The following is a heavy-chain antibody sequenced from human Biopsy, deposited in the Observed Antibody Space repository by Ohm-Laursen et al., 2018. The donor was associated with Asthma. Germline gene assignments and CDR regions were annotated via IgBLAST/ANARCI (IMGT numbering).Heavy chain of an antibody. CDR2: IATDGSNK. J-gene: IGHJ4*02. Sequence: GSLRLSCAASGFTFSSYSMHWVRQAPGRGPEYVSFIATDGSNKFCADSVKGRFTVSRDNSKHTLYLHMTGLRADDTGVYYCVKDHSAGYYYFDDWGQGAQVTVSS. CDR3: VKDHSAGYYYFDD. CDR1: GFTFSSYS. D-gene: IGHD2-21*01. V-gene: IGHV3-64D*08.